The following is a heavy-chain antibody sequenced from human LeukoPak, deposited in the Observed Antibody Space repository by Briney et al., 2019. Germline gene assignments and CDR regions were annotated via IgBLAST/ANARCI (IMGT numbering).Heavy chain of an antibody. D-gene: IGHD6-13*01. Sequence: GGSLRLSCAASGFTLSAYGMHWVRQAPGKGLEWVAVISYDGSNKYYADSVKGRFTISRDNAKNSLYLQMNSLRPGDTAVYYCARGGKAAAADVLDIWGQGTMVTVSS. CDR1: GFTLSAYG. V-gene: IGHV3-33*05. CDR2: ISYDGSNK. J-gene: IGHJ3*02. CDR3: ARGGKAAAADVLDI.